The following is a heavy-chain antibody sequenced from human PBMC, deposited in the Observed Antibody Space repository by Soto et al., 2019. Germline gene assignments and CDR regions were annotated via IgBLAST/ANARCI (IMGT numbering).Heavy chain of an antibody. CDR2: IHHSGST. V-gene: IGHV4-59*01. D-gene: IGHD6-19*01. CDR1: GGSIISYY. CDR3: AREVRSNTGWYWDY. Sequence: QVQLQESGPGLVKPSETLSLTCTVSGGSIISYYWSWIRQSPEKGLEWIGYIHHSGSTLYNPSLNNRATVSLDRSNNQFSLKLTSVTAADTALYYCAREVRSNTGWYWDYWGQGTLVTVSS. J-gene: IGHJ4*02.